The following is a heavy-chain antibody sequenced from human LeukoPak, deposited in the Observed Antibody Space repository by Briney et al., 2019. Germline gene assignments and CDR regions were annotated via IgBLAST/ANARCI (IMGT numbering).Heavy chain of an antibody. CDR1: GFTFSRYW. V-gene: IGHV3-74*03. J-gene: IGHJ4*02. Sequence: GGSLRLSCAASGFTFSRYWMHWVRQAPGKGLMWVSRISPDGSTTLYADSVKGRFTISRDNAKNTLYLQMNSLGAEDTAVYYCTTVLSSNRYNLCDYGGQGTLGTVSP. CDR3: TTVLSSNRYNLCDY. D-gene: IGHD6-13*01. CDR2: ISPDGSTT.